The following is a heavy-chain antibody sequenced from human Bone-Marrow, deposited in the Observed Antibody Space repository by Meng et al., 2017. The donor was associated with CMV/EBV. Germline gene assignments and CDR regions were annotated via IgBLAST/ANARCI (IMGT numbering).Heavy chain of an antibody. D-gene: IGHD6-13*01. J-gene: IGHJ5*02. CDR2: IYYSGST. CDR3: AQLDPNDWFDP. CDR1: GGSISSGDYY. Sequence: SETLSLTCTVSGGSISSGDYYWSWIRQPPGKGLEWIGSIYYSGSTYHNPSLKSRVTISVDTSKNQFSLKLSSVTAADTAVYYCAQLDPNDWFDPWGQGTLVTVSS. V-gene: IGHV4-39*07.